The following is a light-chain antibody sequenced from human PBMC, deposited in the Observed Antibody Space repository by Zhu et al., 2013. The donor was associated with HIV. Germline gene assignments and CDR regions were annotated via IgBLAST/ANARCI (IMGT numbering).Light chain of an antibody. CDR3: QQYASYPLT. CDR1: PGIDGA. CDR2: DGS. J-gene: IGKJ4*01. V-gene: IGKV1-13*02. Sequence: AVLLTQSPSSLSASVGDRITITCRASPGIDGAVAWYQQKPGKPPSLLIYDGSTLQNGVPSRFGGSGSAAEATLTVSSLQPEDSATYYCQQYASYPLTFGGGT.